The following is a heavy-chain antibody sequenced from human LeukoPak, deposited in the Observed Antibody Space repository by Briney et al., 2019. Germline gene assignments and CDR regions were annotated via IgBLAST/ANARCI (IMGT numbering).Heavy chain of an antibody. D-gene: IGHD3-16*01. CDR1: DFNFGTYA. J-gene: IGHJ4*02. Sequence: GGSLTLSCRSSDFNFGTYAMHWVRQPPARGLEWVVVVSFDGIITLYRDSVKGRFTISGDNSKKTLYLQMNSLRGDDTALYFCERAPWGGPPDYLYLWGLVIMVTVSS. V-gene: IGHV3-30*04. CDR2: VSFDGIIT. CDR3: ERAPWGGPPDYLYL.